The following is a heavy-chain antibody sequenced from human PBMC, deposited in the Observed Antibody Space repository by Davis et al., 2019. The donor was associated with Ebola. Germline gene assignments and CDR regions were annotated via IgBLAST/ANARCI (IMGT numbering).Heavy chain of an antibody. D-gene: IGHD2-21*01. Sequence: GESLKISCAASGFTFSSYAMSWVRQAPGKGLEWVSCISGSGGSTYYADSVKGRFTISRDNAKNTLYLQMNSLRAEDTAVYYCVSDWEYYFDYWGQGTLVTVSS. CDR3: VSDWEYYFDY. CDR1: GFTFSSYA. J-gene: IGHJ4*02. V-gene: IGHV3-23*01. CDR2: ISGSGGST.